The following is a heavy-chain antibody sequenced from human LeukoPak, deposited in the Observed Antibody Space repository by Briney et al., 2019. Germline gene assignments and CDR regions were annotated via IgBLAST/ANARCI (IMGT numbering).Heavy chain of an antibody. CDR1: RFTFDDYI. Sequence: GGSLRLSCAASRFTFDDYIMHWVRQAPGKGLEWVSAISGSGGSTYYADSVKGRFTISRDNSKNTLYLQMNSLRAEDTAVYYCAKSDGGILDYWGQGTLVTVSS. D-gene: IGHD2-21*01. CDR2: ISGSGGST. J-gene: IGHJ4*02. V-gene: IGHV3-23*01. CDR3: AKSDGGILDY.